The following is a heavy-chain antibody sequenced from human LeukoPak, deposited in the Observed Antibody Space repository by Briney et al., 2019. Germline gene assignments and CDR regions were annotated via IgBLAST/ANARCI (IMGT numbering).Heavy chain of an antibody. J-gene: IGHJ4*02. D-gene: IGHD7-27*01. Sequence: QPGGSLRLSCAASGVTFSTYAMSWVRQAPGKGLEWVSTISVSGGSTYYADSVKGRFTISRDNSKNTLYLQMNSMRAEDTAVYYCAQVVGRGSGDPDWGQGTLVTVSS. CDR3: AQVVGRGSGDPD. CDR1: GVTFSTYA. V-gene: IGHV3-23*01. CDR2: ISVSGGST.